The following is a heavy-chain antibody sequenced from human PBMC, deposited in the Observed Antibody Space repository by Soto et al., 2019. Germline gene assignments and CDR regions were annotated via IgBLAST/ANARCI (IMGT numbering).Heavy chain of an antibody. D-gene: IGHD1-7*01. J-gene: IGHJ5*02. CDR2: IYTSGST. Sequence: SETLSLTCTVSGGSISSYYWSWIRQPAGKGLEWIGRIYTSGSTNYNPSLKSRVTMSVDTSKNQFSLKLSSVTAADTAVYYCARENFNWNYDWFDPWGQGTFVTVSS. V-gene: IGHV4-4*07. CDR3: ARENFNWNYDWFDP. CDR1: GGSISSYY.